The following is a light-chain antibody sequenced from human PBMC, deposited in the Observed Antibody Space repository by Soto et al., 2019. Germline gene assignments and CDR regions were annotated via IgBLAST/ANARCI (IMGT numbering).Light chain of an antibody. Sequence: EIVLTQSPGTLSLSPGERSTLSCSSSQTVTNNYLAWYQQKLGQAPRLLIYGTSRRAAGIPDRFSGSGSGTDFTLTISRLEPEDFAVYYCQQYGSSPRTFGQGTKVDIK. CDR3: QQYGSSPRT. CDR2: GTS. CDR1: QTVTNNY. J-gene: IGKJ1*01. V-gene: IGKV3-20*01.